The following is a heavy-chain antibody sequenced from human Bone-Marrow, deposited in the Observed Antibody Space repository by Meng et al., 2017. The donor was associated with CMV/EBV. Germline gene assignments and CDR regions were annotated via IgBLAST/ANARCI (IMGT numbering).Heavy chain of an antibody. CDR3: AREGDIEQQLVH. CDR2: INWNGGST. CDR1: GFTFDDYG. J-gene: IGHJ4*02. D-gene: IGHD6-13*01. Sequence: GGSLRLSCAASGFTFDDYGMSWVRQAPGKGLEWVSGINWNGGSTGYADSVKGRFTVSRDNAKNSLYLQMNSLRAEDTAVYYCAREGDIEQQLVHWGQGTRVTVSS. V-gene: IGHV3-20*04.